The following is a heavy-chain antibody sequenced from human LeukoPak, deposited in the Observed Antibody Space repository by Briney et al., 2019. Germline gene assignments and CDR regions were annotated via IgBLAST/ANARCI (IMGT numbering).Heavy chain of an antibody. CDR1: GYTFTGYY. CDR2: INPNSGGT. V-gene: IGHV1-2*02. D-gene: IGHD3-22*01. Sequence: ASVKVSCNASGYTFTGYYMHWVRQAPGQGLEWMGRINPNSGGTNYAQKFQGRVTMTRDTSISTAYMELSRLRSDDTAVYYCARDPYYYDSSGSWDYWGQGTLVTVSS. J-gene: IGHJ4*02. CDR3: ARDPYYYDSSGSWDY.